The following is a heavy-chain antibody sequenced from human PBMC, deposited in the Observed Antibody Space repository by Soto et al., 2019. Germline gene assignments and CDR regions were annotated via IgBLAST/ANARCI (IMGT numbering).Heavy chain of an antibody. CDR1: GFTFSSYS. V-gene: IGHV3-21*01. J-gene: IGHJ4*02. Sequence: PGGSLRLSCAASGFTFSSYSMNWVRQAPGKWLEWVSSISSSSSYIYYADSVKGRFTISRDNAKNSLYLQMNSLRAEDTAVYYCARVKGQSIGCPDYWGQGXLFTVYS. D-gene: IGHD6-19*01. CDR3: ARVKGQSIGCPDY. CDR2: ISSSSSYI.